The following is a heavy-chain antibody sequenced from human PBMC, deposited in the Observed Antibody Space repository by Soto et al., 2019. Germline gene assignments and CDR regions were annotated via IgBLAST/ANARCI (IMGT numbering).Heavy chain of an antibody. CDR1: GFSLNTRGVG. Sequence: QITLKESGPTLVKPTQTLTLTCTFSGFSLNTRGVGVGWIRQPPGKALEWLALIFWDDDKRSSPSLTNRFTITKDTSKDQVVLTLTNMDPVDTGTYYCAHTNWNDFLDYWGQGILVTVSS. CDR2: IFWDDDK. D-gene: IGHD1-20*01. V-gene: IGHV2-5*02. J-gene: IGHJ4*02. CDR3: AHTNWNDFLDY.